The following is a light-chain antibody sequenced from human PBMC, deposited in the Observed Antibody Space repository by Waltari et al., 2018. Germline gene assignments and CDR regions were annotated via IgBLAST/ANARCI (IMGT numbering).Light chain of an antibody. CDR2: WAS. Sequence: DIVMTQSPDPLPVSLGDRATLNCKSRQSVLYNTDNKNYLAWYQQKPGQSPKLLIYWASTRESGVPDRFSGSGSGTDFTLTISGLQADDAAIYFCQQYYDIPVTFGQGTRLEIK. V-gene: IGKV4-1*01. CDR3: QQYYDIPVT. J-gene: IGKJ2*01. CDR1: QSVLYNTDNKNY.